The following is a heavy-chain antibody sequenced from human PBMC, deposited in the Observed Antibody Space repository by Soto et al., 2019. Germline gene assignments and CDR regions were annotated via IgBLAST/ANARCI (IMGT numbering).Heavy chain of an antibody. Sequence: QVQLQESGPGLVNPSQTRSITCTVSGGSISSGGYYWGWSRQHPGTGLEGIGYLYYSGSTYYNPSLKSRGTISVDTSKNQFSLKLSSVTAADTAVYYCARETPVTTGTNYCDYWCQGTLVTVSS. CDR3: ARETPVTTGTNYCDY. CDR1: GGSISSGGYY. V-gene: IGHV4-31*03. D-gene: IGHD1-1*01. J-gene: IGHJ4*02. CDR2: LYYSGST.